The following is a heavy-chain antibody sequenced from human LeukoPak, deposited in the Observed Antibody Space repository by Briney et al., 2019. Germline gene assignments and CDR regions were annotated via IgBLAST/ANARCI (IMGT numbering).Heavy chain of an antibody. D-gene: IGHD3-9*01. CDR3: ASLLTGYYVGRYYYYGMDV. V-gene: IGHV1-2*02. Sequence: ASVKVSCKASGYTFTGYYMHWVRQAPGQGLEWMGWINPNSGGTNYAQKFQGRVTITADESTSTAYMELSSLRSEDTAVYYCASLLTGYYVGRYYYYGMDVWGQGTTVTVSS. CDR1: GYTFTGYY. J-gene: IGHJ6*02. CDR2: INPNSGGT.